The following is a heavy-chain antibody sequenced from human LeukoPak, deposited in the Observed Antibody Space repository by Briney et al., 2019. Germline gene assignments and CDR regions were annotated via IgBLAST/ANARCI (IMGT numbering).Heavy chain of an antibody. CDR2: IIPIFGTA. CDR3: ARAVPEGYSSGWYGGAFDY. J-gene: IGHJ4*02. Sequence: PGSSVKVSCKASGGTFSSYASSWVRQAPGQGLEWMGGIIPIFGTANHAQKFQGRVTITADKSTSTAYMELSSLRSEDTAVYYCARAVPEGYSSGWYGGAFDYWGQGTQVTVSS. CDR1: GGTFSSYA. V-gene: IGHV1-69*06. D-gene: IGHD6-19*01.